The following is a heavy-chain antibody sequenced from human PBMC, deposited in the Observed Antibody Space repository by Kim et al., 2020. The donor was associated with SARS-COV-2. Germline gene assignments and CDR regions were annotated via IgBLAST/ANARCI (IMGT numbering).Heavy chain of an antibody. Sequence: SGPTLVKPAQTLTLTCTFSGFSLHSSSVGVGWIRQAPGKAPDWLALIYWDDDKRYSPSLQSRLTITKDTSKNQVVLTMTNMDPADTGTYYCVRRLPFPYFYDGSGYHVFDYWGQGTLVTVSS. V-gene: IGHV2-5*02. J-gene: IGHJ4*02. CDR1: GFSLHSSSVG. CDR3: VRRLPFPYFYDGSGYHVFDY. CDR2: IYWDDDK. D-gene: IGHD3-22*01.